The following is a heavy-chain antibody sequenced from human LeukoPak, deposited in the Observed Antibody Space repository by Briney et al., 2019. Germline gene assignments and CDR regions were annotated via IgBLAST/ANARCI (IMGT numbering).Heavy chain of an antibody. V-gene: IGHV5-51*01. D-gene: IGHD3-10*01. CDR2: IYPGDSDT. Sequence: GESLKISCKASGYIFSNYWIVWVRQMPGKGLEWMGSIYPGDSDTRYSPSFQGQVTISADKSICTAYVQWSSLKSSDTAMYYCARCFGSGSYDAFHIWGQGTLVTVSS. CDR1: GYIFSNYW. CDR3: ARCFGSGSYDAFHI. J-gene: IGHJ3*02.